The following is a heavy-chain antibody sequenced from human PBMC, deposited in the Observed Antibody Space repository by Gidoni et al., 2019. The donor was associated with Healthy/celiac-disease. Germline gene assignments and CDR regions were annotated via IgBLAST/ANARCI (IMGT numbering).Heavy chain of an antibody. V-gene: IGHV3-33*01. J-gene: IGHJ4*02. Sequence: QVQLVESGGGVVQPGRSLRLSCAASGFSFSSYGMHWVRQAPGKGLEWVAVIWYDGSNKYYADSVKGRFTISRDNSKNTLYLQMNSLRAEDTAVYYCARSFHDYRSPGLDYWGQGTLVTVSS. CDR2: IWYDGSNK. CDR3: ARSFHDYRSPGLDY. CDR1: GFSFSSYG. D-gene: IGHD4-4*01.